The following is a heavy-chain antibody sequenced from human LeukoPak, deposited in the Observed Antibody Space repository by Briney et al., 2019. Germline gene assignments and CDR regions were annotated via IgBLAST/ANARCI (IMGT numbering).Heavy chain of an antibody. CDR1: GFTITSAW. D-gene: IGHD3-10*01. CDR3: TRGHYGR. V-gene: IGHV3-15*01. Sequence: GGSLRLSCAASGFTITSAWMNWVRQVPGKGLEWVGHIKPKTDGGTTDYAAPVKGRFTISRDDSKSTLYLQMDSLKTEDTAVYYCTRGHYGRWGQGTLVTVSS. J-gene: IGHJ4*02. CDR2: IKPKTDGGTT.